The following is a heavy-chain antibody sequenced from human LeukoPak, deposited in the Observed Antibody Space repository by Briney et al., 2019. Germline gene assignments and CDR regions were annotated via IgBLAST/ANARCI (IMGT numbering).Heavy chain of an antibody. V-gene: IGHV4-34*01. D-gene: IGHD3-22*01. CDR2: TNHSGST. J-gene: IGHJ4*02. CDR1: GGSFSGYY. Sequence: PSETLSLTCAVYGGSFSGYYWSWIRQPPGKGLEWIGETNHSGSTNYNPSLKSRVTISVDTSKNQFSLKLSSVTAADTAVYYCARDLYYYDSSGGQGYWGQGTLVTVSS. CDR3: ARDLYYYDSSGGQGY.